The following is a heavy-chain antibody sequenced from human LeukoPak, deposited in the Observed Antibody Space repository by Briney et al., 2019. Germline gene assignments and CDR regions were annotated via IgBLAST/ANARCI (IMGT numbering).Heavy chain of an antibody. D-gene: IGHD3-3*01. J-gene: IGHJ6*02. CDR1: GGTFSSYT. CDR3: ARDIRDDSPPYYYYGMDV. Sequence: GASVKVSCKASGGTFSSYTISWVRQAPGQGLEWMGRIIPILGIANYAQKFQSRVTITADKSTSTAYMELSSLRSEDTAVYYCARDIRDDSPPYYYYGMDVWGQGTTVIVSS. CDR2: IIPILGIA. V-gene: IGHV1-69*04.